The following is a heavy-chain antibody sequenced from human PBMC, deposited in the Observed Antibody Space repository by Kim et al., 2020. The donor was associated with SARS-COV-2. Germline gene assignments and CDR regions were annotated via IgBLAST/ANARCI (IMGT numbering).Heavy chain of an antibody. V-gene: IGHV2-70*01. CDR3: ARMSASIVAADY. Sequence: KYSSTSLKTRLTISKDTSKNQVVLTMTNMDPVDTATYYCARMSASIVAADYWGQGTLVTVSS. CDR2: K. D-gene: IGHD6-13*01. J-gene: IGHJ4*02.